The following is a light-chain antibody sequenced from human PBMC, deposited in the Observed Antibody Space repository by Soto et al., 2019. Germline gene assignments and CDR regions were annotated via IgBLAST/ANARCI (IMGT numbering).Light chain of an antibody. Sequence: EIVMTQSPATLSVSPVERVKLSFMASQSIYEKLAWYQQKPGQTPRLVIYDTSTRATGTPGSFSGSGSGTEFTLTISSLQSEDFAVYYCQQYNRWPLTCGGGTKVDIK. CDR1: QSIYEK. J-gene: IGKJ4*01. V-gene: IGKV3-15*01. CDR3: QQYNRWPLT. CDR2: DTS.